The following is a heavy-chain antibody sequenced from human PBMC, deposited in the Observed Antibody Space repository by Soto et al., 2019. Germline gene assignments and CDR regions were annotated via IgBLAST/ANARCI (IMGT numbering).Heavy chain of an antibody. Sequence: HPGGSLRLSCAASGFTFSGYAMSWVRQAPGKGLEWVSSISASGDSTYYADFVKGRFTISRDNSKNTLFLQLNILGLDDTAVYFCVGPGDYWTSWGQGTLVTVSS. CDR3: VGPGDYWTS. CDR1: GFTFSGYA. CDR2: ISASGDST. V-gene: IGHV3-23*01. D-gene: IGHD4-17*01. J-gene: IGHJ4*02.